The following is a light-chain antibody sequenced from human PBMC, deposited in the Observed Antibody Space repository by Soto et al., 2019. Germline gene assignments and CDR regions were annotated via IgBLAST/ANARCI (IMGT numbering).Light chain of an antibody. CDR1: QGVSIT. Sequence: EVVLTQSPATLSVSPGERATLSCSASQGVSITLAWYQQKPGQAPRLLIYETSTSATGIPARFSGSGSGTESTLTIRSLQSEDFAVSACQQYNKWPPITFGQGKRLEIK. J-gene: IGKJ5*01. CDR3: QQYNKWPPIT. V-gene: IGKV3-15*01. CDR2: ETS.